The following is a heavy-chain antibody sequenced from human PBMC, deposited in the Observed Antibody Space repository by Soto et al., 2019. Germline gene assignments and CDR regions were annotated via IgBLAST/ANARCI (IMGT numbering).Heavy chain of an antibody. Sequence: QVQLVQSGAEVKKPGASVKVSCKASGYTFTSYDINWVRQATGQGLEWMGWMNPNSGNTGYAQKFQGRVTMTRKTSISTAYMELSSLRSEDTAVYYCARHNYYDSSGYYSFGFYGMDVWGQGTTVTVSS. CDR2: MNPNSGNT. V-gene: IGHV1-8*01. CDR3: ARHNYYDSSGYYSFGFYGMDV. CDR1: GYTFTSYD. J-gene: IGHJ6*02. D-gene: IGHD3-22*01.